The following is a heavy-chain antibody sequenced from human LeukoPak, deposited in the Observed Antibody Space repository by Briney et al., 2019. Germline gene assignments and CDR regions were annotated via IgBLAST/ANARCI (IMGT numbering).Heavy chain of an antibody. D-gene: IGHD3-3*01. Sequence: GGSLRLSCAASGFTFSSYWMSWVRQAPGKGLEWVANIKQDGSEKYYVDSVKGRFTISRDNAKNSLYLQMNSLRAEDTAVYYCARRLSGVVTSYFHYWAQGTLVTVSS. CDR2: IKQDGSEK. CDR1: GFTFSSYW. CDR3: ARRLSGVVTSYFHY. J-gene: IGHJ4*02. V-gene: IGHV3-7*01.